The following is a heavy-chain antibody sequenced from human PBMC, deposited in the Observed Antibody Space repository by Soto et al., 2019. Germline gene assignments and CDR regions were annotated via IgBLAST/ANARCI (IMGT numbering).Heavy chain of an antibody. D-gene: IGHD5-18*01. CDR3: ARGGLWIQLWPEIDY. J-gene: IGHJ4*02. V-gene: IGHV3-48*01. CDR1: GFTFSSYS. CDR2: ISSSSSTI. Sequence: EVQLVESGGGLVQPGGSLRLSCAASGFTFSSYSMNWVRQAPGKGLEWVSYISSSSSTIYYADSVKGRFTISRDNAKNSLYLQMNSLRAEDTAVYYCARGGLWIQLWPEIDYWGQGTLVTVSS.